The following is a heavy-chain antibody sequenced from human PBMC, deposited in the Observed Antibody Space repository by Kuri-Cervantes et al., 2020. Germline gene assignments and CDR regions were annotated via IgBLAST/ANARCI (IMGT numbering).Heavy chain of an antibody. D-gene: IGHD2-8*01. V-gene: IGHV1-24*01. CDR3: ATEEWDY. CDR2: FDPEDGET. CDR1: GFTFDDYA. J-gene: IGHJ4*02. Sequence: GESLKISCAASGFTFDDYAMHWVRQAPGKGLEWMGSFDPEDGETIYAQKFQGRVTMTEDTSTDTAYMELSSLRSDDTAVYYCATEEWDYWGQGTLVTVSS.